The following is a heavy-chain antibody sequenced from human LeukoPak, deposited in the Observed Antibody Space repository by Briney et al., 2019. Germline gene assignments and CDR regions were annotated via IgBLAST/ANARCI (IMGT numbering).Heavy chain of an antibody. CDR3: ARGRDEIDY. CDR2: INPSSGDS. CDR1: GYTFTGYY. J-gene: IGHJ4*02. V-gene: IGHV1-2*02. D-gene: IGHD3-10*01. Sequence: ASVKVSCKASGYTFTGYYMHWVRQAPGQGLEWMGWINPSSGDSNIAQNFQIRVTMTRDKSISTIYMELRRLRFDDTAVYYCARGRDEIDYWGQGTLVTVSS.